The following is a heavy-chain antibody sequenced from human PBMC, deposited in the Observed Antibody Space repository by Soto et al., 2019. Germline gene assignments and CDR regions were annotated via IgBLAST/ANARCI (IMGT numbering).Heavy chain of an antibody. CDR3: AVGYCSSTGCYRMGDYYYGMDV. CDR1: GYTFTSYG. Sequence: QVQRVQSGAEVKKPGASVKVSCKASGYTFTSYGISWVRQAPGQGLEWMGWISAYNGNTNYAQKLQGRVTMTTDTSTSTAYMELRSLGSDDTAVYYCAVGYCSSTGCYRMGDYYYGMDVWGQGTTVTVSS. D-gene: IGHD2-2*02. V-gene: IGHV1-18*04. CDR2: ISAYNGNT. J-gene: IGHJ6*02.